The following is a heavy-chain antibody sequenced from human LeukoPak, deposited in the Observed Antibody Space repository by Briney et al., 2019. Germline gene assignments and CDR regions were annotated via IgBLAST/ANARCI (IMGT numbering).Heavy chain of an antibody. D-gene: IGHD3-22*01. CDR1: GYTFTSYY. V-gene: IGHV1-46*01. Sequence: GASVKVSCKASGYTFTSYYMHWVRQAPGQGLEWMGIINPSGGSTSYAQKFQGRVTMTGDTSTSTVYMELSSLRSEDTAVYYCARGPYYYDSSGYYKAEYFQHWGQGTLVTVSS. CDR2: INPSGGST. J-gene: IGHJ1*01. CDR3: ARGPYYYDSSGYYKAEYFQH.